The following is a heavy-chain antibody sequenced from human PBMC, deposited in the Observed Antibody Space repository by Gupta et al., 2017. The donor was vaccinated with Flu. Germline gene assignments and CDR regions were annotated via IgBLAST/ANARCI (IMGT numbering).Heavy chain of an antibody. CDR2: IKQDGSEK. J-gene: IGHJ6*02. CDR1: GFTFSSYW. V-gene: IGHV3-7*04. CDR3: ARDAEWSTMIVEGDYYGMDV. D-gene: IGHD3-22*01. Sequence: EVQLVESGGGLVQPGGSLRLSCAASGFTFSSYWMSWVRQAPGKGLEWVANIKQDGSEKYYVDSVKGRFTISRDNAKNSLYLQMNSLRAEDTAVYYCARDAEWSTMIVEGDYYGMDVWGQGTTVTVSS.